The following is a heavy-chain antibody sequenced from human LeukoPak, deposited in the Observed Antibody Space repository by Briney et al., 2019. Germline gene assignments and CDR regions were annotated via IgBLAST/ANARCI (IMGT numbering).Heavy chain of an antibody. J-gene: IGHJ4*02. CDR2: ISYDGSNK. CDR3: AKGAYSSGWYVDYFDY. V-gene: IGHV3-30-3*01. Sequence: TGGSLRLSRAASGFTFGSYAMHWVRQAPGKGLEWVAVISYDGSNKYYADSVKGRFTISRDNAKNSLYLQMNSLRAEDTALYYCAKGAYSSGWYVDYFDYWGQGTLVTVSS. CDR1: GFTFGSYA. D-gene: IGHD6-19*01.